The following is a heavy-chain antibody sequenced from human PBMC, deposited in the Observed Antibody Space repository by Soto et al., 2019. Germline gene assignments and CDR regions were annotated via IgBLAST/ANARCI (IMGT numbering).Heavy chain of an antibody. V-gene: IGHV3-9*01. Sequence: DAQLVESGGGLVQPGKSLRISCVASGFTFDDHTMHWVRQAPGRGLEWVSCISWNSGIIGYADSVKGRFTISRDNAKNSLYLGMDSLRPEDAAVYYCTKDAHSPSGYFEAFDVWGQGTKVTVSS. CDR1: GFTFDDHT. D-gene: IGHD3-22*01. J-gene: IGHJ3*01. CDR2: ISWNSGII. CDR3: TKDAHSPSGYFEAFDV.